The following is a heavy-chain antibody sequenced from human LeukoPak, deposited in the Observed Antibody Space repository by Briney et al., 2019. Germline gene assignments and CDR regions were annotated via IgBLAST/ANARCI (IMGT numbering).Heavy chain of an antibody. Sequence: SLRLSCAAAEFKFDDYAMHWVRQGPGKGREWVAGISWSSGHMEYAESVKGRFTISRDNARNALYLQMDGLRRDDTALYYCVRSVVVVAATPTHFDLWGRGTQVIVSS. J-gene: IGHJ2*01. V-gene: IGHV3-9*01. CDR1: EFKFDDYA. CDR3: VRSVVVVAATPTHFDL. D-gene: IGHD2-15*01. CDR2: ISWSSGHM.